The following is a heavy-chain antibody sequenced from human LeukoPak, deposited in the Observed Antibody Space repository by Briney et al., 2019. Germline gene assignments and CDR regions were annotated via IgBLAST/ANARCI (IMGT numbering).Heavy chain of an antibody. CDR3: ARDVGATTPYYYYYGMDV. V-gene: IGHV4-59*01. J-gene: IGHJ6*02. D-gene: IGHD1-26*01. Sequence: SETLSLTCTVSGGSISSYYWSWIRQPPGKGLEWIGYIYYSGSTNYNPSLKSRVTISVDTSKNQFSLKLSSVTAADTAVYYCARDVGATTPYYYYYGMDVWGQGTTVTVSS. CDR1: GGSISSYY. CDR2: IYYSGST.